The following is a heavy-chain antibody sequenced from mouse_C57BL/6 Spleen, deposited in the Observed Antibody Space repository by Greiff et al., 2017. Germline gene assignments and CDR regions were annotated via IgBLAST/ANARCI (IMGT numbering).Heavy chain of an antibody. J-gene: IGHJ2*01. Sequence: QVQLQQPGAELVRPGSSVKLSCKASGYTFTSYWMDWVKQRPGQGLEWIGNIYPSDSETHYNQKFKDKATLTVDKSSSTAYMQLSSLTSEDSAVYYGARYGYSYFDYWGQGTTLTVSS. V-gene: IGHV1-61*01. CDR3: ARYGYSYFDY. D-gene: IGHD2-2*01. CDR2: IYPSDSET. CDR1: GYTFTSYW.